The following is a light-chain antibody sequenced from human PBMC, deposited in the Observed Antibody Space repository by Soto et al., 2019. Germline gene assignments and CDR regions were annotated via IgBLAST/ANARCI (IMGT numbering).Light chain of an antibody. CDR2: KAS. Sequence: DIQMTQSPSTLSASVGDRVTITCRASQSVDTCVAWYQQKPGKAPHLLIYKASSLETGVPSRFSGSGSVTEFTLTISSLQPDDFATYYCQQFYRYPWKFGQGTKVEIQ. V-gene: IGKV1-5*03. CDR3: QQFYRYPWK. CDR1: QSVDTC. J-gene: IGKJ1*01.